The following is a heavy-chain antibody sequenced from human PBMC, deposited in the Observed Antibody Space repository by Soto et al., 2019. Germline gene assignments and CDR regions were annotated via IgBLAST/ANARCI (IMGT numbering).Heavy chain of an antibody. CDR2: INPNSGGT. D-gene: IGHD2-15*01. CDR3: ARGGWAAPALYYYYYYMDV. CDR1: GYTFTGYY. J-gene: IGHJ6*03. V-gene: IGHV1-2*04. Sequence: GASVKVSCKASGYTFTGYYMHWVRQAPGQGLEWMGWINPNSGGTNYAQKFQGWVTMARDTSISTAYMELSRLRSDDTAVYYCARGGWAAPALYYYYYYMDVWGKGTTVTVSS.